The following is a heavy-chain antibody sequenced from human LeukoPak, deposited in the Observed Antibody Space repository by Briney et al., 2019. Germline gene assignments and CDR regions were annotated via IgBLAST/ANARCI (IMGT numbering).Heavy chain of an antibody. CDR1: GGSISSGGYS. CDR2: IYHSGST. V-gene: IGHV4-30-2*01. CDR3: ARALDYYDSSGHFDY. Sequence: SETLSLTCAVSGGSISSGGYSWSCIRQPPGKGLEWIGYIYHSGSTYYNPSLKSRVTISVDRSKNQFSLKLSSVTAADTAGYYCARALDYYDSSGHFDYWGQGTLVTVSS. J-gene: IGHJ4*02. D-gene: IGHD3-22*01.